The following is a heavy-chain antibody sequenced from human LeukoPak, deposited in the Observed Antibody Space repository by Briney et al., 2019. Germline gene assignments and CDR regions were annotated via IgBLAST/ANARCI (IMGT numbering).Heavy chain of an antibody. CDR1: GYTFTSYG. J-gene: IGHJ4*02. V-gene: IGHV1-18*03. D-gene: IGHD4-17*01. CDR2: ISVYNGKT. CDR3: ARDPDGDYDFDY. Sequence: ASVKVSCKASGYTFTSYGISWVRQAPGQGRWWMGWISVYNGKTNYAQKLQGRVTMTTDTSTSTAYMELRSLRSDDMAVYYCARDPDGDYDFDYWGQGTLVTVSS.